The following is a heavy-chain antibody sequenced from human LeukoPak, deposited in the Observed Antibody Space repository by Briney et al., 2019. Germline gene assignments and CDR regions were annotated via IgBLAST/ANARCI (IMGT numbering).Heavy chain of an antibody. J-gene: IGHJ5*02. CDR1: GFTFSSYA. CDR3: ANSLARGTYNWFDP. V-gene: IGHV3-23*01. Sequence: GGSLRLSCAASGFTFSSYAMSWVRQAPGKGLEWVSAIRGSGGSTYYADSVKGRFTISRDNSKNTLYLQMNSLRAEDTAVYYCANSLARGTYNWFDPWGQGTLVTVSS. CDR2: IRGSGGST.